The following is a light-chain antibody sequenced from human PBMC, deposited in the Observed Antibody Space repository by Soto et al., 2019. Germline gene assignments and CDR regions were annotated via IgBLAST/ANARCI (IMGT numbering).Light chain of an antibody. CDR1: QSLLYSNGYKY. CDR2: LGS. J-gene: IGKJ2*02. CDR3: MQALQAPCT. V-gene: IGKV2-28*01. Sequence: DIVMTQSPLSLPVTPGEPASISCRSSQSLLYSNGYKYLAWYLQKPGQSPQLLIYLGSNRASGVPDRFSGSGSGTDFTLKISRVEAEDVGVYYCMQALQAPCTFGQGTKLEIK.